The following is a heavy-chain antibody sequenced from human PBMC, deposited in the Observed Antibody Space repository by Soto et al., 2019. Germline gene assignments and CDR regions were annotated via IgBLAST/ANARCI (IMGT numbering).Heavy chain of an antibody. CDR2: LSGSGGTT. CDR3: AKDHGTDGPNGSDA. Sequence: EVQLLESGGGLVQPGGSLRLSCAASGFTFSSYAMSWVRQTPGKGLEWVSTLSGSGGTTYYADSVKGQFTISRDNSKSTMYLQMNSLRAEDTAVYYCAKDHGTDGPNGSDAWGQGTRGTGYS. J-gene: IGHJ5*02. V-gene: IGHV3-23*01. CDR1: GFTFSSYA. D-gene: IGHD1-26*01.